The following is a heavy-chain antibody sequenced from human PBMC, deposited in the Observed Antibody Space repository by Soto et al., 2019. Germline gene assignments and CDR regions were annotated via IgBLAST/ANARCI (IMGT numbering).Heavy chain of an antibody. CDR3: ARQQRYMATMNNDAFDI. CDR2: IYPGDSDT. Sequence: EVQLVQSGAEVKKPGESLRISCKGSGYSFNMYWIAWVRQMPGQGLEWMGIIYPGDSDTTYSSSFQGQATISADKTISTVDLQLSSLKASDTAMYYCARQQRYMATMNNDAFDIWGQGTMVTVSS. V-gene: IGHV5-51*01. J-gene: IGHJ3*02. CDR1: GYSFNMYW. D-gene: IGHD5-12*01.